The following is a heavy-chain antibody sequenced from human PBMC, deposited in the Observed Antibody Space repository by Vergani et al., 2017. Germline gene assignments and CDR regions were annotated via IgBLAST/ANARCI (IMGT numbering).Heavy chain of an antibody. J-gene: IGHJ6*02. Sequence: QVQLVQSGAEVKKPGSSVKVSCKASGGPFSSYAISWVRNAHGQGLEWMGRIIPIFGTANYAQKFQVTVTITADQSMSTAYMELSSLRSADTAVYYCSSGEMSTITRVYYYYGMDVWGQGTTVTVSS. CDR3: SSGEMSTITRVYYYYGMDV. D-gene: IGHD5-24*01. CDR1: GGPFSSYA. V-gene: IGHV1-69*15. CDR2: IIPIFGTA.